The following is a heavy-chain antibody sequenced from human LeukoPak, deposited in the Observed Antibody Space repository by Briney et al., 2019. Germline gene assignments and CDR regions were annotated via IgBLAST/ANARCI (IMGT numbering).Heavy chain of an antibody. CDR2: IYENGGTT. Sequence: PGGSLRLSCVGSGFTFRSHAMSWVHQAPEKGLEFVSGIYENGGTTYYADSVKGRFSISRDNSKNTLYLQMDSLRGEDTAVYYCAKETGSYHILYYFDYWGQGALVTVSS. CDR3: AKETGSYHILYYFDY. D-gene: IGHD1-26*01. CDR1: GFTFRSHA. J-gene: IGHJ4*02. V-gene: IGHV3-23*01.